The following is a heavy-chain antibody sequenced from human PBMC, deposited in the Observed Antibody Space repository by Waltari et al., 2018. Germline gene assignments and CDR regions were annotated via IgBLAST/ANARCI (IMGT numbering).Heavy chain of an antibody. Sequence: EVQLVESGGGLVKPGGSLRLSCAASGFTFSSYSMNWVRQAPGKGLEWVSSISSSSSYIYYADSVKGRFTISRDNAKNSLYLQMNSLRAEDTAVYYCARSGSSWASHFDPWGQGTLVTVSS. CDR3: ARSGSSWASHFDP. J-gene: IGHJ5*02. CDR1: GFTFSSYS. V-gene: IGHV3-21*01. CDR2: ISSSSSYI. D-gene: IGHD6-13*01.